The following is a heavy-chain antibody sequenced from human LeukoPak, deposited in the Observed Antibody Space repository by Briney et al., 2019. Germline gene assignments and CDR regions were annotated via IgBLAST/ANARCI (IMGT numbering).Heavy chain of an antibody. V-gene: IGHV3-20*04. CDR1: GFTFDDYG. CDR2: INWNGGST. J-gene: IGHJ4*02. D-gene: IGHD7-27*01. CDR3: ARKTGDPDY. Sequence: TWGSLRLSCAASGFTFDDYGMSWVRQAPGKGLEWVSGINWNGGSTDYADSVKGRFTISRDNAKNSLYLQMNSLRGEDTALYYCARKTGDPDYWGQGTLLTVSS.